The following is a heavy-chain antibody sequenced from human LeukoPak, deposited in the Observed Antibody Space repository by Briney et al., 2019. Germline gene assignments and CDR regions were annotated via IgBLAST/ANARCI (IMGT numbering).Heavy chain of an antibody. CDR2: ISAYNGNT. CDR3: ARDRYYDILTGDYYYGMDV. CDR1: GGTFSSYA. Sequence: ASVKVSCKASGGTFSSYAISWVRQAPGQGLEWMGWISAYNGNTNYAQKLQGRVTMTTDTSTSTAYMELRSLRSDDTAVYYCARDRYYDILTGDYYYGMDVWGQGTTVTVSS. V-gene: IGHV1-18*01. D-gene: IGHD3-9*01. J-gene: IGHJ6*02.